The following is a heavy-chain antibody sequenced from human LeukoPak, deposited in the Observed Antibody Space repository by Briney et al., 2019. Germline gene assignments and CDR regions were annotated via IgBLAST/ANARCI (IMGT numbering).Heavy chain of an antibody. CDR3: VKSLVVALGYCSGGSCGTDY. Sequence: GGSLRLSCSASGFTFSSYAMHWVRQAPGKGLEYVSAISRNGGSTYHADSVKGRFTISRDNSKNTLYLQMSSLRAEDTAVYYCVKSLVVALGYCSGGSCGTDYWGQGTLVTVSS. CDR2: ISRNGGST. J-gene: IGHJ4*02. V-gene: IGHV3-64D*06. CDR1: GFTFSSYA. D-gene: IGHD2-15*01.